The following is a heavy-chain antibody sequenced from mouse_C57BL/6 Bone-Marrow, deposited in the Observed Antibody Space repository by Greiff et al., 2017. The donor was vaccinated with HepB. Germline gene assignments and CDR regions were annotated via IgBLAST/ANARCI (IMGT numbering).Heavy chain of an antibody. J-gene: IGHJ4*01. D-gene: IGHD2-4*01. CDR1: GFTFSDYY. CDR3: ARQLRRGYYAMDY. Sequence: EVQLVESGGGLVQPGGSLKLSCAASGFTFSDYYMYWVRQTPEKRLEWVAYISNGGGSTYYPDTVTGRFTISRDNAKNTLYLQMSRLKSEDTAMYYCARQLRRGYYAMDYWGQGTSVTVSS. V-gene: IGHV5-12*01. CDR2: ISNGGGST.